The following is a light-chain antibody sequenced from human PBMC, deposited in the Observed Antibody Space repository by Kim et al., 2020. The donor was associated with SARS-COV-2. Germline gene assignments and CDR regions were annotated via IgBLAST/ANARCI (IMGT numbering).Light chain of an antibody. V-gene: IGLV1-47*02. CDR2: GNS. CDR3: AAWDDSLSGRV. Sequence: ELTQPPSVSGTPGQSVTISCSGSSSNIGKTYVYWYQQFPGTAPKLLIYGNSQRPSGVPDRFSGSKSGTSASLDISGLRSEDEADYYCAAWDDSLSGRVFGGGTQLTV. J-gene: IGLJ3*02. CDR1: SSNIGKTY.